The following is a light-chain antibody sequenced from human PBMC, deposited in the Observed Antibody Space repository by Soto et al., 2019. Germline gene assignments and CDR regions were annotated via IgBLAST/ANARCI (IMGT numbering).Light chain of an antibody. V-gene: IGKV1-39*01. J-gene: IGKJ4*01. CDR2: AAS. Sequence: DIQMTQSPSSLSASVGDRVTITFRASQTISNYLNWYQQKPGKAPVLLIYAASSLQSGVPSRFSGSRSGTDFTLTISGLQPEDSATYYCQQANSVPATFGGGTKVDIK. CDR1: QTISNY. CDR3: QQANSVPAT.